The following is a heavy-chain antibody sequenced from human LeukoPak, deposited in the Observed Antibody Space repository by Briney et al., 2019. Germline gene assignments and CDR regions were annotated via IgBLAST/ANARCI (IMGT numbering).Heavy chain of an antibody. CDR1: GGSISSNY. V-gene: IGHV4-59*01. D-gene: IGHD7-27*01. CDR2: IYYSGNT. J-gene: IGHJ3*02. Sequence: SETLSLTCTVSGGSISSNYWIWIRQPPGKGLEWIGYIYYSGNTNYNPSLKSRVTISLDTSKNQFPLKLSSVTEADTALYYCARDRLGAYAFEIWGQGTKVTVSS. CDR3: ARDRLGAYAFEI.